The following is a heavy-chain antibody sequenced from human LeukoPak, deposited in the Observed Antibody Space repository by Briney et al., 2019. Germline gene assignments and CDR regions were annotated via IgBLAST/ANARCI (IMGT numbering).Heavy chain of an antibody. J-gene: IGHJ4*02. CDR2: IYYSGST. CDR1: GGSISSYY. V-gene: IGHV4-59*01. D-gene: IGHD1-1*01. CDR3: AREYGDTTGVDY. Sequence: PSETLSLTCTVSGGSISSYYWSWIRQPPGKGLEWIGYIYYSGSTNYNPSLKSRVTISADTSKNQFSLKLSSVTAADTAVYYCAREYGDTTGVDYWGQGTLVTVSS.